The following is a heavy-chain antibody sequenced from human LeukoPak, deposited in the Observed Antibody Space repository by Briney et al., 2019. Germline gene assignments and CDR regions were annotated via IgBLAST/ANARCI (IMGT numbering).Heavy chain of an antibody. CDR3: ARVEYSGWNLEY. D-gene: IGHD5-12*01. CDR1: GFTFRSYW. V-gene: IGHV3-7*01. CDR2: INQGGGVQ. J-gene: IGHJ4*02. Sequence: GGSLRLSCAASGFTFRSYWMSWVRQAPGKGLEWVANINQGGGVQYYMDSVKGRFTISRDDAKNSLYAQMNSLRDEDTAVYYCARVEYSGWNLEYWGQGTLVTVSS.